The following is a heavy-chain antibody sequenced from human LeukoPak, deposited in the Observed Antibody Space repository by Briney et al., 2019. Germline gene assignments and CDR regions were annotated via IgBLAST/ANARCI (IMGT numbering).Heavy chain of an antibody. V-gene: IGHV4-59*01. J-gene: IGHJ6*02. CDR1: GGSISSYY. CDR3: ARGPCSGCGMDV. CDR2: IYYSGST. D-gene: IGHD6-19*01. Sequence: SETLSLTCTISGGSISSYYWSWIRQPPGKGLEWIGYIYYSGSTNYNPSLKSRVTISVDTSKNQFSLKLSSVTAADTAVYYCARGPCSGCGMDVWGQGTTVTVSS.